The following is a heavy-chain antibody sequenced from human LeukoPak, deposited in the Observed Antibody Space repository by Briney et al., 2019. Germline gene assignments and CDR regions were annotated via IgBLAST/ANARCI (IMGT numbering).Heavy chain of an antibody. D-gene: IGHD3-22*01. CDR2: IYTSGST. Sequence: PSQTLSLTCTVSGGSISSGSYDWSWIRQPAGKGLEWIGRIYTSGSTNYNPSLKSRVTISVDTSKNQFSLKLSSVTAADTAVYYCATGWVITGENWGQGTLVTVS. CDR3: ATGWVITGEN. CDR1: GGSISSGSYD. V-gene: IGHV4-61*02. J-gene: IGHJ4*02.